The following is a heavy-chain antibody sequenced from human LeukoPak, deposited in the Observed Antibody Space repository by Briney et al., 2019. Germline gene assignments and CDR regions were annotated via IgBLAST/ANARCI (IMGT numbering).Heavy chain of an antibody. V-gene: IGHV4-39*01. D-gene: IGHD6-13*01. CDR2: IYYSGST. Sequence: SETLXLTCTVSGGSISSSSYYWGWIRQPPGKGLEWIGSIYYSGSTYYNPSLKSRVTISVDTSKNQFSLKLSSVTAADTAVYYCARHGGSNWLWDWGQGTLVTVSS. CDR3: ARHGGSNWLWD. J-gene: IGHJ4*02. CDR1: GGSISSSSYY.